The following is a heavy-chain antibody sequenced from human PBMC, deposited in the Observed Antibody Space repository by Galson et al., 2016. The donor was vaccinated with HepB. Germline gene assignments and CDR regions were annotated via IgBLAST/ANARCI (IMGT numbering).Heavy chain of an antibody. D-gene: IGHD1-26*01. CDR3: ARIPTDSYHWYLDL. J-gene: IGHJ2*01. Sequence: SLRPSCAVSGFTLRDNYRNWVRQAPGTGLEWVSVLYSGGATDYADSVRGRFTISRDNSNRLSLQMNSLKADDTAVYFCARIPTDSYHWYLDLWGRGTLVTVSS. CDR2: LYSGGAT. CDR1: GFTLRDNY. V-gene: IGHV3-53*05.